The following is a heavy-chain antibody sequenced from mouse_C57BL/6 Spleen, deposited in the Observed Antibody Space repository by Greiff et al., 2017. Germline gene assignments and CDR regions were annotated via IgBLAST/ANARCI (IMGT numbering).Heavy chain of an antibody. D-gene: IGHD2-3*01. Sequence: EVKLVESGGGLVQPGGSMKLSCVASGFTFSNYWMNWVRQSPEKGLEWVAQIRLKSDNYATHYAESVKGRFTISRDDSKSSVYLQMNNLRAEDTGIYYCTRGGLLPAWFAYWGQGTLVTVSA. CDR1: GFTFSNYW. V-gene: IGHV6-3*01. J-gene: IGHJ3*01. CDR2: IRLKSDNYAT. CDR3: TRGGLLPAWFAY.